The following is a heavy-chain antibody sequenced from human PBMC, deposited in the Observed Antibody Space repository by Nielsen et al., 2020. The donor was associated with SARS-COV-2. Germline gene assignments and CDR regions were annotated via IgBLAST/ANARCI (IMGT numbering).Heavy chain of an antibody. CDR1: GFTLSSHG. Sequence: GESLKISCEASGFTLSSHGMHWVRQPPGKGLEWVAHMWYHGGDENYADSVRGRFTISRDLSKNTLYLQMSSLRAEDTAVFYCARDRSGFTMVRTYAMDVWGQGTTVTVSS. CDR3: ARDRSGFTMVRTYAMDV. D-gene: IGHD3-10*01. CDR2: MWYHGGDE. J-gene: IGHJ6*02. V-gene: IGHV3-30*02.